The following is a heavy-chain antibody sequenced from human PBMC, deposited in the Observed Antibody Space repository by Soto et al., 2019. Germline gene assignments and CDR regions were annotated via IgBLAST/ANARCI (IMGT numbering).Heavy chain of an antibody. Sequence: GASVKVSCKASGYTFTSYGISWVRQAPGQGLEWMGWISAYNGNTNYAQKLQGRVTMTTDTSTSTAYMELRSLRSDDTAVYYCARDWGRYDYVWGSYRYPTHGQYWGQGTLVTAPQ. J-gene: IGHJ4*02. CDR3: ARDWGRYDYVWGSYRYPTHGQY. D-gene: IGHD3-16*02. CDR1: GYTFTSYG. V-gene: IGHV1-18*01. CDR2: ISAYNGNT.